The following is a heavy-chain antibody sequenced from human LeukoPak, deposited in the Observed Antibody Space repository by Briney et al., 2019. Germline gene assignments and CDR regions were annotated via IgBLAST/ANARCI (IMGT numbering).Heavy chain of an antibody. CDR1: GGSISSYY. CDR3: ARLRALSYYDSSGDLYYFEY. V-gene: IGHV4-59*01. Sequence: PSETLSLTCTVSGGSISSYYWSWLRQPPGKGLGWIGFIYYSGITDYNPSLKSRVTISVDTSKNQFSLKLTSVTAADTAVYYCARLRALSYYDSSGDLYYFEYWGQGTLVTVSS. CDR2: IYYSGIT. J-gene: IGHJ4*02. D-gene: IGHD3-22*01.